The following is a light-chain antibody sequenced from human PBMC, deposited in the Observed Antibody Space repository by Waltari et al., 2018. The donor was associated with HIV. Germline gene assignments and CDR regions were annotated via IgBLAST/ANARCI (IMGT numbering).Light chain of an antibody. Sequence: QSVLTQPPSASGTPGQRVTISCSGSRTNLGSNTVNWYQQLPGTAPKLLIYSNKQRPSGVPDRFSGSKSGTSASLAISGLQSEDEADYYCAAWDDSLNGVVFGGGTKLTVL. V-gene: IGLV1-44*01. CDR1: RTNLGSNT. CDR2: SNK. CDR3: AAWDDSLNGVV. J-gene: IGLJ2*01.